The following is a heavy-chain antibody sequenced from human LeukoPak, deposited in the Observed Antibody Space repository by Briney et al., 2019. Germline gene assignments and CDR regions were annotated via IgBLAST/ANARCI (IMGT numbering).Heavy chain of an antibody. CDR1: GFTLSTYD. J-gene: IGHJ3*02. V-gene: IGHV3-23*01. Sequence: GGSLRLSCAASGFTLSTYDMSWVRQAPGKGLECVSPIERGVGSTRESYADSVSGRFTISRDNSKNTLYLQMNHVRAEDTAVYYCAKDHRENSDYRLPDAFDIWGQGTTVTVSP. CDR2: IERGVGSTRE. D-gene: IGHD3-22*01. CDR3: AKDHRENSDYRLPDAFDI.